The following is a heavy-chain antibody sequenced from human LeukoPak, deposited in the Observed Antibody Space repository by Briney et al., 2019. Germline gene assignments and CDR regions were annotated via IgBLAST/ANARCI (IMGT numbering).Heavy chain of an antibody. CDR1: GYTFTSYD. CDR2: INPNSGGT. D-gene: IGHD5-24*01. J-gene: IGHJ4*02. V-gene: IGHV1-2*02. Sequence: GASVKVSCKASGYTFTSYDMHWVRQAPGQGLEWMGWINPNSGGTNYAQKFQGRVTMTRDTSIRTAYMELSRLRSDDTAVYYCASRGSRDGYNLDYWGQGTLVTVSS. CDR3: ASRGSRDGYNLDY.